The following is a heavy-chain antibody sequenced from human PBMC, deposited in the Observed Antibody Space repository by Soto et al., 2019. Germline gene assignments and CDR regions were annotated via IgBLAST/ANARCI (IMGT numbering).Heavy chain of an antibody. Sequence: SETQSLTCTVSTDSMDGFYWNWIRQPPGKGLEWIGYVDYTGNTNYNPSLRSRVSISIDTSKNQFSLQLSSVIAADTAIYYCARDATLRHWGQGTLVTVSS. D-gene: IGHD2-15*01. CDR1: TDSMDGFY. CDR2: VDYTGNT. V-gene: IGHV4-59*01. J-gene: IGHJ4*01. CDR3: ARDATLRH.